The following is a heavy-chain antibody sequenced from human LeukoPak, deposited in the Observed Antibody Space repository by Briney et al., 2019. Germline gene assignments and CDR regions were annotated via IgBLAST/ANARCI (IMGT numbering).Heavy chain of an antibody. CDR2: INPNSGGT. CDR1: RYTFTGYY. Sequence: VASVKVSCKASRYTFTGYYMHWVRQAPGQGLEWMGWINPNSGGTNYAQKFQGRVTMTRGTSISTAYMELSRLRSDDTAVYYCASPRGGADLYDILNYWGQGTLVTVSS. J-gene: IGHJ4*02. CDR3: ASPRGGADLYDILNY. V-gene: IGHV1-2*02. D-gene: IGHD3-9*01.